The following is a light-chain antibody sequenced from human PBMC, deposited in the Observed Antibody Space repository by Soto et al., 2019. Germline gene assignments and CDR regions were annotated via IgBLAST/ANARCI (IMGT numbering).Light chain of an antibody. CDR3: ASYTPSSTYV. Sequence: QSALTQPASVSGSPGQSIAISCTGTSSDVGGFNYVSWYQQHPGKAPKLLIYDVTSRPSGVSDRFSGSKSANTASLTISGLQAEDEADYYCASYTPSSTYVFGTGTKVTVL. CDR1: SSDVGGFNY. V-gene: IGLV2-14*03. CDR2: DVT. J-gene: IGLJ1*01.